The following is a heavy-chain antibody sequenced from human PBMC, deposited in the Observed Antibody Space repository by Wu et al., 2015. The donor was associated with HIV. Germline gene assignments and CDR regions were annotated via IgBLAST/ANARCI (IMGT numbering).Heavy chain of an antibody. J-gene: IGHJ3*02. Sequence: QVQLVQSGAEVKKPGSSVKVSCKASGGTFSSYAISWVRQAPGQGLEWMGGIIPIFGTANYAQKFQGRVTITADESTSTAYMELSSLRSEDTAVYYCARENEDTWGVRGVGHRTWCFDIWGQGTMVTVSS. CDR3: ARENEDTWGVRGVGHRTWCFDI. V-gene: IGHV1-69*12. D-gene: IGHD3-10*01. CDR2: IIPIFGTA. CDR1: GGTFSSYA.